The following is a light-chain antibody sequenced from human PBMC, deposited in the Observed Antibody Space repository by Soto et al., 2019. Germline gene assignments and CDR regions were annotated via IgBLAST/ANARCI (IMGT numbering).Light chain of an antibody. Sequence: DIQMTQSPSSLSASVGDRFTLTCRASQSISIYLNWYQQKPGKAPKVLIYAASTLHSGVPSRFSGSGSGTDFTLTISSLQPEDFATYYCQQNYNTPRTFGPGTKVEVK. CDR3: QQNYNTPRT. J-gene: IGKJ1*01. CDR1: QSISIY. V-gene: IGKV1-39*01. CDR2: AAS.